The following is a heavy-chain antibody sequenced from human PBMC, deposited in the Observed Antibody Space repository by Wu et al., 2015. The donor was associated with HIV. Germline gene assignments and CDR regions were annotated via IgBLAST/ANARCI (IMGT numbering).Heavy chain of an antibody. J-gene: IGHJ4*02. D-gene: IGHD2-15*01. V-gene: IGHV1-46*04. CDR2: VNPYNGGTT. CDR1: GYTFTAYY. CDR3: ARDRSPYYFDY. Sequence: QVQLVQSGAEMKKPGASVKVSCKASGYTFTAYYLHWVRQAPGQGLEWMGWVNPYNGGTTNYAQKLQGRVTMTRDTSTRTVYMELRTLRSEDTAVYFCARDRSPYYFDYWGQGTLVTVSS.